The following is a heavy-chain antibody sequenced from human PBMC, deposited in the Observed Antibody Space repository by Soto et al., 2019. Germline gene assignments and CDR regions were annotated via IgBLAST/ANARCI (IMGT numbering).Heavy chain of an antibody. D-gene: IGHD3-10*01. CDR2: IYYSGST. CDR3: ARHTSPNLWFGELLYDYYYGMDV. J-gene: IGHJ6*02. Sequence: SETLSLTCTVSGGSISSSSYYWGWIRQPPGKGLEWIGSIYYSGSTYYNPSLKSRVTISVDTSKNQFSLKLSPVTAADTAVYYCARHTSPNLWFGELLYDYYYGMDVWGQGTTVTVSS. V-gene: IGHV4-39*01. CDR1: GGSISSSSYY.